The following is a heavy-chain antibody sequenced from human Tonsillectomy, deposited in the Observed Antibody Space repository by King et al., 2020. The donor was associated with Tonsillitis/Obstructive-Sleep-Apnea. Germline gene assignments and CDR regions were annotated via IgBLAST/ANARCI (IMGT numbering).Heavy chain of an antibody. D-gene: IGHD3/OR15-3a*01. CDR3: ARGFDSDWYMDV. Sequence: VQLVESGGGVVQPGRSLRLSCAASVFTFSNYAMHWVRQAPGKGLEWVAVISYDGSTKYYADSVKGRFTISRDNSKNTLYLQMNSLRAEGTAVYYCARGFDSDWYMDVWGKGTTVTVSS. CDR2: ISYDGSTK. J-gene: IGHJ6*03. V-gene: IGHV3-30*01. CDR1: VFTFSNYA.